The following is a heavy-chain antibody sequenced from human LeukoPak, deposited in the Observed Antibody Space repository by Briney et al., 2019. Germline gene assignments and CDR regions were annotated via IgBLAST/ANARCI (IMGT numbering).Heavy chain of an antibody. Sequence: GGSLRLSCAASGFAFSSYVMSWVRQAPGKGLEWVSCISGSGTNTDYADSVKGRFTISRDNSKNTLYLQMNSLRAEDTAVYYCAKEPWSFDYWGQGTLVTVSS. CDR1: GFAFSSYV. D-gene: IGHD2-8*02. CDR3: AKEPWSFDY. J-gene: IGHJ4*02. CDR2: ISGSGTNT. V-gene: IGHV3-23*01.